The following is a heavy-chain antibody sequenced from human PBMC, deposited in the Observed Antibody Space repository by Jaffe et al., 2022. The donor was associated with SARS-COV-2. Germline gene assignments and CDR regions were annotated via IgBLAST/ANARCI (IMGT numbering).Heavy chain of an antibody. CDR2: ISAGGDNS. CDR1: GFRFSSYA. J-gene: IGHJ3*02. D-gene: IGHD4-17*01. CDR3: AKVRYGDGRGGLDI. V-gene: IGHV3-23*01. Sequence: EVQLLESGGTLVQPGGSLRLSCATSGFRFSSYAMDWVRQAPGEGLAWVSSISAGGDNSYYADSVKGRFTISRDDSKSTLYLQMSSLRAEDSAAYYCAKVRYGDGRGGLDIWGQGTLVTVSS.